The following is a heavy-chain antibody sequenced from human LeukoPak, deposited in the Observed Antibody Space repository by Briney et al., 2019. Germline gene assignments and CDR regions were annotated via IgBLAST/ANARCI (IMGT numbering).Heavy chain of an antibody. Sequence: ASVKVSCKASGYTFTSYYMHWVRQAPGQGLEWMGIINPSGGSTSYAQKFQGRVTMTRDMSTSTVYMELSRLRSDDTAVYYCARGGAQLDAFDIWGQGTMVTVSS. CDR3: ARGGAQLDAFDI. V-gene: IGHV1-46*01. D-gene: IGHD6-13*01. J-gene: IGHJ3*02. CDR1: GYTFTSYY. CDR2: INPSGGST.